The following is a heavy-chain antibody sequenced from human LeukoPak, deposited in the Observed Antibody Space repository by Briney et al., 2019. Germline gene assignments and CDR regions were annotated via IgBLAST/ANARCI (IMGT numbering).Heavy chain of an antibody. CDR2: INPNSGAT. V-gene: IGHV1-2*06. Sequence: ASVKVSCKASGYTFTGHSVHWVRQAPGQGLEWMGRINPNSGATDYAQKFQGRVTMTRDTSISTVYMELNRLRSDDTAVYYCAREVPFDYWGQGTLVTVSS. CDR1: GYTFTGHS. J-gene: IGHJ4*02. D-gene: IGHD1-26*01. CDR3: AREVPFDY.